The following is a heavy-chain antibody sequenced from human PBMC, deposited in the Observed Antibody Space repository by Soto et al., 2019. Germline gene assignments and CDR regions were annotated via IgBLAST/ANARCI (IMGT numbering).Heavy chain of an antibody. CDR3: ARAATGFYGMDV. Sequence: QVQLVQSGAEVKKPGSSVKVSCKASGGTFSSYTISWVRQAPGQGLEWMGRIIPILGIANYAQQFQGRVTITADKSTSPAYMELSSLRSEDTAVYYCARAATGFYGMDVWGQGTTVTVSS. J-gene: IGHJ6*02. CDR2: IIPILGIA. CDR1: GGTFSSYT. D-gene: IGHD1-26*01. V-gene: IGHV1-69*02.